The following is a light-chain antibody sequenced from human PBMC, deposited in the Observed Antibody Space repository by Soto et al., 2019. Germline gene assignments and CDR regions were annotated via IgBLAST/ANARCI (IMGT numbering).Light chain of an antibody. J-gene: IGKJ1*01. CDR1: QSVSSF. Sequence: EIVLTQSPATLSLSPGERATLSCRPSQSVSSFLAWYQQKPGQAPRLLIYDASNRATGIPARFSGSGSGTAFTLTISSLEPEDFAVYSCQQRSHWPWTFGQGTKVEIK. CDR2: DAS. V-gene: IGKV3-11*01. CDR3: QQRSHWPWT.